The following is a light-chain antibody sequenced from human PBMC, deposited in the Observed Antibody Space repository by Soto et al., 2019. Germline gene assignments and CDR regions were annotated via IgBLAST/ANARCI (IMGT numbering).Light chain of an antibody. CDR1: SSNIGNNY. V-gene: IGLV1-51*02. Sequence: QSVLTQPPSVSAAPGQRVTISWSGSSSNIGNNYVSWYQQLPGTAPKLLIYENNKRPSGIPDRFSGSKSGTSATLGITGLQTGDEADYYCGTWDSSLSAGGVFGGGTKLTVL. CDR3: GTWDSSLSAGGV. J-gene: IGLJ3*02. CDR2: ENN.